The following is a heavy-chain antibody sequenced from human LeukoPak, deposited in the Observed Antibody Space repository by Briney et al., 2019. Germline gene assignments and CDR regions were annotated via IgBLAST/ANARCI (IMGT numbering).Heavy chain of an antibody. CDR1: GFTFSSYA. V-gene: IGHV3-23*01. CDR3: AKLSGLLPYYYDSSGSDY. Sequence: GGSLRLFCAASGFTFSSYAMSWVRQAPGKGLEWVSAISGSGGSTYYADSVKGRFTISRDNSKNTLYPQMNSLRAEDTAVYYCAKLSGLLPYYYDSSGSDYWGQGTLVTVSS. J-gene: IGHJ4*02. D-gene: IGHD3-22*01. CDR2: ISGSGGST.